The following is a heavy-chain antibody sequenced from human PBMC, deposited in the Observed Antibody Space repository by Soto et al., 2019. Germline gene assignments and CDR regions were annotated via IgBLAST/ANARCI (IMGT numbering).Heavy chain of an antibody. Sequence: EVQLVESGGGLVQPGGSLRLSCTASGFTFSDSCMTWVRQAPGKGLEWVARIKPDESEKKYADSVKGRFSISRDNAKNSMYLQMESLRGEDTAVYYCVRGGSNYASWGQGTLVTVSS. D-gene: IGHD4-4*01. CDR2: IKPDESEK. V-gene: IGHV3-7*01. CDR1: GFTFSDSC. J-gene: IGHJ5*02. CDR3: VRGGSNYAS.